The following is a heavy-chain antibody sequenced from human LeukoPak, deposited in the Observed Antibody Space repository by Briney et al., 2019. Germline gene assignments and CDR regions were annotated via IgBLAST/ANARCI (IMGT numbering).Heavy chain of an antibody. V-gene: IGHV1-2*02. CDR3: ARIGSLDAFDI. CDR2: INPNSGGT. D-gene: IGHD3-10*01. J-gene: IGHJ3*02. Sequence: ASVKVSCKASGYTFTGYYMHWVRQAPGQGLEWMGWINPNSGGTNYAQKFQGRVTITRNTSISTAYMELSSLRSEDTAVYYCARIGSLDAFDIWGQGTMVTVSS. CDR1: GYTFTGYY.